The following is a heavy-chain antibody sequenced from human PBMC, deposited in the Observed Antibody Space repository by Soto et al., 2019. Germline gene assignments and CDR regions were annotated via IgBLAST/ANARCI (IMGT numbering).Heavy chain of an antibody. V-gene: IGHV4-31*09. CDR3: ASRDPGTSVDY. CDR2: IYRTGST. CDR1: GGSMRSGGYF. Sequence: SETLSLTCTVSGGSMRSGGYFWSWIRQHPGKGLEWIGNIYRTGSTNYNPSLKSRVTISLDKSENQFSLKVTSLTAADTAVYYCASRDPGTSVDYWGQGTLVTVSS. D-gene: IGHD1-7*01. J-gene: IGHJ4*02.